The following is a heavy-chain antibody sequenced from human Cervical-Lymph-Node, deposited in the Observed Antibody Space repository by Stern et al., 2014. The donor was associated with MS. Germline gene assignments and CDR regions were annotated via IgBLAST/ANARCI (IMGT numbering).Heavy chain of an antibody. Sequence: MQLVESGSEVKKPGESLKISCKGSGYSFATYWIGWVRQMPGKGLEWMGVLYPGDSDTRYSPSFQGQVTISADKSISTAYLHWSSLKASDTAMYYCARPGDDTAKYGLDVWGQGTTVTVSS. CDR3: ARPGDDTAKYGLDV. V-gene: IGHV5-51*03. CDR2: LYPGDSDT. J-gene: IGHJ6*02. CDR1: GYSFATYW. D-gene: IGHD5-18*01.